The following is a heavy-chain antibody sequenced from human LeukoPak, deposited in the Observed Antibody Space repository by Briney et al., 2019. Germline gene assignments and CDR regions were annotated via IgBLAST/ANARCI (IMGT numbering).Heavy chain of an antibody. Sequence: SETLSLTCTVSGGSISSGGHSWSWIRQPPGKGLEWIGYIYHSGSGSTYYNPSLKSRVTISIDKSKNQFSLKLNSVTAADTAVFYWAKINYFGGAPPLDVGAKGTTVPFSS. CDR3: AKINYFGGAPPLDV. CDR1: GGSISSGGHS. D-gene: IGHD3-16*01. CDR2: IYHSGSGST. J-gene: IGHJ6*03. V-gene: IGHV4-30-2*01.